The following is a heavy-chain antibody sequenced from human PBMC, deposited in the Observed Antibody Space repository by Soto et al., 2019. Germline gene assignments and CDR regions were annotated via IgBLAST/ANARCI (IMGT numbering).Heavy chain of an antibody. CDR2: IYYSGST. Sequence: SETLSLTCTVSGGSIRSGGYYWSWIRQHPGRGLEWTGYIYYSGSTYYNPSLKSRVTISVDTSKNQFSLKLSSVTAADTAVYYCARVRGYCGGGCYSVADAFDIWGQGTMVTVSS. J-gene: IGHJ3*02. CDR3: ARVRGYCGGGCYSVADAFDI. D-gene: IGHD2-21*02. V-gene: IGHV4-31*03. CDR1: GGSIRSGGYY.